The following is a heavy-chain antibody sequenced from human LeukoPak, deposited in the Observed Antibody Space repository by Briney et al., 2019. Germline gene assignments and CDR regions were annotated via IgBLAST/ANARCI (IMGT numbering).Heavy chain of an antibody. V-gene: IGHV3-30*04. J-gene: IGHJ6*03. D-gene: IGHD2-2*01. CDR1: GFTFSNYA. CDR3: AKGRYCSSTSCYSYYYYYYMDV. CDR2: ISYDGSNK. Sequence: PGGSLRLSCAASGFTFSNYAMHWVRQAPGKGLEWVAVISYDGSNKYYADSVKGRFTISRDNSKNTLYLQMNSLRAEDTAVYYCAKGRYCSSTSCYSYYYYYYMDVWGKGTTVTVSS.